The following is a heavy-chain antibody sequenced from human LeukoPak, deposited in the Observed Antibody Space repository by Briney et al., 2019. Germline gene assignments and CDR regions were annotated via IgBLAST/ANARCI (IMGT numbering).Heavy chain of an antibody. D-gene: IGHD6-19*01. CDR2: IIPILGIA. CDR3: ARDGSGWYGGTHYGMDV. Sequence: SVKVSCKASGGTFSSYAISWVRQAPGQGLEWMGRIIPILGIANYAQKFQGRVTITADKSTSTAYMELSSLRSEDTAVYYCARDGSGWYGGTHYGMDVWGQGTTVTVSS. J-gene: IGHJ6*02. CDR1: GGTFSSYA. V-gene: IGHV1-69*04.